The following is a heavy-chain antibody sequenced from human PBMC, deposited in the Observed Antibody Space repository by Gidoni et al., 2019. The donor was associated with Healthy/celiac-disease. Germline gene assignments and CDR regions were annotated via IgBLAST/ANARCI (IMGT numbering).Heavy chain of an antibody. D-gene: IGHD3-22*01. V-gene: IGHV4-39*01. CDR1: GGPTSSNSYS. Sequence: QLQLQESGPGLVKPSETLSLPCPFSGGPTSSNSYSWGWIPQPPGKGLEWIGSIYYSGSTYYNPSLKSRVTISVDTSKNQFSLKLSSVTAADTAVYYCAMPGRYDSSGYYSGWFDPWGQGTLVTVSS. J-gene: IGHJ5*02. CDR3: AMPGRYDSSGYYSGWFDP. CDR2: IYYSGST.